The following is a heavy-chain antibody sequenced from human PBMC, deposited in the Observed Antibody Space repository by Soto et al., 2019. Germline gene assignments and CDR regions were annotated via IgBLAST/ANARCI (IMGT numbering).Heavy chain of an antibody. CDR2: IGGSTSDI. J-gene: IGHJ4*02. CDR3: ASGPGSYYFSRY. CDR1: GLDLSVYS. V-gene: IGHV3-48*01. D-gene: IGHD3-10*01. Sequence: GGSLRLSCAASGLDLSVYSVHWVRQAPGKGLEWVSYIGGSTSDIYYADSVRGRFTISKDNVKNSLSLQMNSLRAEDTAVYYCASGPGSYYFSRYWGQAALVTVSS.